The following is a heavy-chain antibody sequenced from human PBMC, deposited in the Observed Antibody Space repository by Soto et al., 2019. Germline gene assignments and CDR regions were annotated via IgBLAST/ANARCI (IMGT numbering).Heavy chain of an antibody. CDR1: GFTFSSYA. D-gene: IGHD1-26*01. CDR2: ISGSGGST. J-gene: IGHJ4*02. Sequence: EVQLLESGGGLVQPGGSLRLSCAASGFTFSSYAMRWVRQAPGKGLEWVSAISGSGGSTYYADSVKGRFTISRDNSKNTLYLQLNSLRAEDTAVYYCARRGSGSYYDYWGQGTLVTVSS. V-gene: IGHV3-23*01. CDR3: ARRGSGSYYDY.